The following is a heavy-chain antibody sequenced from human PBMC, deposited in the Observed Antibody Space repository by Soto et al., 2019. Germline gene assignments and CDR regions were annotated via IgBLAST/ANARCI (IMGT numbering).Heavy chain of an antibody. Sequence: QVQLVQSGAEVKKPGSSVKVSCKPSGGTFSGYALNWVRQASGQGVEWMGGIIPLLGTTNYAENFRGRIMITADISTTTAYMELRRLRYEDTAVYYCARDGFGGNYLDSWGQGTLVTVST. CDR3: ARDGFGGNYLDS. D-gene: IGHD1-26*01. CDR2: IIPLLGTT. CDR1: GGTFSGYA. J-gene: IGHJ4*02. V-gene: IGHV1-69*06.